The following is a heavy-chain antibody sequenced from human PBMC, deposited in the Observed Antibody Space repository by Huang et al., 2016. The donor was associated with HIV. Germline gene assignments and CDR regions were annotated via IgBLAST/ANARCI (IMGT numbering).Heavy chain of an antibody. CDR2: IYSGGST. V-gene: IGHV3-53*02. J-gene: IGHJ5*02. CDR1: GFTVSSNY. Sequence: EVQLVETGGGLIQPGGSLRLSCAASGFTVSSNYTSWVRHAPGKWLECVSVIYSGGSTYDADSVKGRFTISRDNSKNTLYLQMNSLRAEDTAVYYCARGMVRGVTLNWFDPWGQGTLVTVSS. CDR3: ARGMVRGVTLNWFDP. D-gene: IGHD3-10*01.